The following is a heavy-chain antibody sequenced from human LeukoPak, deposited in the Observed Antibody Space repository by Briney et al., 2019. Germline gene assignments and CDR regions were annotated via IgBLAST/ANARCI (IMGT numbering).Heavy chain of an antibody. Sequence: GGSLRLSCAASGFTFSSYAMSWVRQAPGKGLEWVSAISGSGGSTYYADSVKGRFTISRDNSKNTLYLQMNSLRAEDTAVYYCAAQGGLRKSLAKYSGSSDYWGQGTLVTVSS. CDR3: AAQGGLRKSLAKYSGSSDY. D-gene: IGHD6-6*01. V-gene: IGHV3-23*01. J-gene: IGHJ4*02. CDR2: ISGSGGST. CDR1: GFTFSSYA.